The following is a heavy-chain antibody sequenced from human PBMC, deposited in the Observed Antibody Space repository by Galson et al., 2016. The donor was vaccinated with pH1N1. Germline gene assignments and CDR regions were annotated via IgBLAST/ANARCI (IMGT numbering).Heavy chain of an antibody. CDR2: ISGSRLSA. V-gene: IGHV3-23*01. CDR3: ATSVTYCSGANCRLAFGY. Sequence: SLRLSCAASGFTFSSYAMNWVRQAPGKGLEWVSSISGSRLSAYYADSVKGRSTISRDNSKNTLYLQMNSLRADDTAVYYCATSVTYCSGANCRLAFGYWGQGTLVTVSS. J-gene: IGHJ4*02. CDR1: GFTFSSYA. D-gene: IGHD2-15*01.